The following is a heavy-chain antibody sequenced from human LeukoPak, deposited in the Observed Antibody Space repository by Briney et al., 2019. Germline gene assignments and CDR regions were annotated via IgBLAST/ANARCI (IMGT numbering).Heavy chain of an antibody. CDR2: VSNDGSNQ. J-gene: IGHJ3*01. V-gene: IGHV3-30-3*01. CDR1: GFTFTYYA. Sequence: GGSLGLSCAASGFTFTYYAMHWVRQAPGKGLEWVSVVSNDGSNQDYTDSVKGRFIISRDDPKSTVYLQMNSLRVDDTAMYYCARGPDPVVRGPRRAFDLWGQGTMVTVSS. D-gene: IGHD3-10*01. CDR3: ARGPDPVVRGPRRAFDL.